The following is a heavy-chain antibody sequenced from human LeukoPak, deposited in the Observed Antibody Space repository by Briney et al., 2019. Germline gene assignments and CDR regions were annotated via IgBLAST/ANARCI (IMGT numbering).Heavy chain of an antibody. Sequence: SETLSLTCTVSGGSISSYYWSWIRQPPGKGLEWIGYISYSGITNYNPSLKSRVTISVDTSKKQISLRLSSVTAADTAVYYCTRTTPGSGWYDYWGQGTLVTVSS. CDR2: ISYSGIT. CDR1: GGSISSYY. J-gene: IGHJ4*02. V-gene: IGHV4-59*01. CDR3: TRTTPGSGWYDY. D-gene: IGHD6-19*01.